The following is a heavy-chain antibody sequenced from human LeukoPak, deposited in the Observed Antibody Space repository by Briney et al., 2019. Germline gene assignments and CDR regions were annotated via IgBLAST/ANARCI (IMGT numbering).Heavy chain of an antibody. CDR3: AAGTAADY. Sequence: GGSLRLSCVVSGIPFSDYYMNWIRQTPGKGLEWISYISASSSYTDFADSVKGRFTISRDNAQNALFLQMNRLRVEDTAVYYCAAGTAADYWGQGTLVTVSS. CDR2: ISASSSYT. D-gene: IGHD6-13*01. V-gene: IGHV3-11*03. CDR1: GIPFSDYY. J-gene: IGHJ4*02.